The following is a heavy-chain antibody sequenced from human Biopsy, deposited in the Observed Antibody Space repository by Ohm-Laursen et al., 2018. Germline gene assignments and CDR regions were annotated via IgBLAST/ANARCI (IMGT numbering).Heavy chain of an antibody. CDR2: VYYTGST. J-gene: IGHJ2*01. V-gene: IGHV4-59*01. D-gene: IGHD3-22*01. CDR1: GDSISSYN. Sequence: TLSLTCAVSGDSISSYNWSWIRQPPGKGLQWIGYVYYTGSTDYNPSLQSRVTISVDTSKNHFSLRLRSVTPADTAIYYCARDRGYYSDRTVPGYFDLWGRGTLVTVSS. CDR3: ARDRGYYSDRTVPGYFDL.